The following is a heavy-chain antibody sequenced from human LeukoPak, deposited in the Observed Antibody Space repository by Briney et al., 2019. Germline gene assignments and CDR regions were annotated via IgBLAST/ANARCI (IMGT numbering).Heavy chain of an antibody. V-gene: IGHV4-30-4*01. D-gene: IGHD3-22*01. CDR2: IYYSGST. CDR1: GGSISSGDYY. J-gene: IGHJ3*02. CDR3: ARWRILRYYYDSRGHDAFDI. Sequence: SETLSLTCTVSGGSISSGDYYWSWIRQPPGKGLEWIGYIYYSGSTYYNPSLKSRVTISVDTSKNQFSLKLSSVTAADTAVYYCARWRILRYYYDSRGHDAFDIWGQGTMVTVSS.